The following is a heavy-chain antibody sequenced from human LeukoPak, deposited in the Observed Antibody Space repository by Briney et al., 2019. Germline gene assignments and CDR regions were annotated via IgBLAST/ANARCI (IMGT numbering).Heavy chain of an antibody. CDR2: IKQDGSEK. Sequence: GGSLRLSCAASGFTFSSYWMSWFRQAPGKGLGWVANIKQDGSEKYYVDSVKGRFTISRDNAKNSLYLQMNSLRAEDTAVYYCARVHYSGYDAFDYWGQGTLVTVSS. CDR3: ARVHYSGYDAFDY. CDR1: GFTFSSYW. J-gene: IGHJ4*02. D-gene: IGHD5-12*01. V-gene: IGHV3-7*01.